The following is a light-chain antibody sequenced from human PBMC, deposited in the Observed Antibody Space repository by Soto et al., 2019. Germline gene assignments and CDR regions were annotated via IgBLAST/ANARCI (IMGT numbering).Light chain of an antibody. CDR1: SSDVGGYNF. CDR3: SSYTITTALV. Sequence: QSVLTQPASVSGSPGQSITISCTGTSSDVGGYNFVSWYQQHPGKAPKLMISEVSNRPSGVSNRFSGSKSGNTASLTISGLQAEDEAYYYCSSYTITTALVFGSGTKATVL. CDR2: EVS. J-gene: IGLJ1*01. V-gene: IGLV2-14*01.